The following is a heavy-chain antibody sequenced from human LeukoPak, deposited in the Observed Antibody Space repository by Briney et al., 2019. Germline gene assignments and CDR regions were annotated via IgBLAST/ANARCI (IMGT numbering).Heavy chain of an antibody. J-gene: IGHJ4*02. D-gene: IGHD6-13*01. V-gene: IGHV3-53*01. CDR1: GFTVSSNY. CDR2: IYSGGST. CDR3: ASDHSYSSSWYSFDY. Sequence: GGSLRLSCAASGFTVSSNYMSWVRQAPGKGLEWVSVIYSGGSTYYAESVKGRFTISRDNSKNTLYLQMNSLRAEDTAVYYCASDHSYSSSWYSFDYWGQGTLVTVSS.